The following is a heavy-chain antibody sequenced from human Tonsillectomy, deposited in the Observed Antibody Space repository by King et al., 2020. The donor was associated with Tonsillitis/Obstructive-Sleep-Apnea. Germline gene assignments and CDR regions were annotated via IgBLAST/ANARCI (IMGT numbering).Heavy chain of an antibody. Sequence: QLQESGPGLVKPSETLSLTCTVSGHSIRSSSYYWGWIRQPPGKGLEWIGTIYYTGSTYYNPSLKSRVTISVDTCKNQFSMKLSSVTAADTAVYYCARHVRDGYGTNFDYWGQGTLVTVSS. CDR3: ARHVRDGYGTNFDY. CDR2: IYYTGST. J-gene: IGHJ4*02. D-gene: IGHD5-24*01. V-gene: IGHV4-39*01. CDR1: GHSIRSSSYY.